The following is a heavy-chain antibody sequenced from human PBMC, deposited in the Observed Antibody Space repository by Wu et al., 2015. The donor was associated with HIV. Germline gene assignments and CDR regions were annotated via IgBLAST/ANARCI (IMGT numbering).Heavy chain of an antibody. V-gene: IGHV1-8*03. Sequence: QVQLVQSGAEVKKPGASVKVSCKASGYTFTNYDINWVRQATGQGLEWMGWMNPNSGNTGYAQKFQGRVTITRNTSITTAYMELSSLRSEDTAVYFCARGGHCTQGVCYYLEYWGQGTLVTVSS. CDR3: ARGGHCTQGVCYYLEY. J-gene: IGHJ4*02. D-gene: IGHD2-8*01. CDR1: GYTFTNYD. CDR2: MNPNSGNT.